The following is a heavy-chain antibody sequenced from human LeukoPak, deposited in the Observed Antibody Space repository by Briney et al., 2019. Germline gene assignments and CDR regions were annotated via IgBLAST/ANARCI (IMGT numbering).Heavy chain of an antibody. J-gene: IGHJ4*02. CDR1: GFTFSSYG. CDR2: FWYDASRE. CDR3: VRGSGSNHAYFDY. Sequence: GRSLRLSCAASGFTFSSYGMHWVRQAPGKGLEWVSVFWYDASREFYADSVKGRFTISRDSSKNTLYLQMNALRAEDTAWYYCVRGSGSNHAYFDYWGQGTLVTVAS. D-gene: IGHD3-3*01. V-gene: IGHV3-33*01.